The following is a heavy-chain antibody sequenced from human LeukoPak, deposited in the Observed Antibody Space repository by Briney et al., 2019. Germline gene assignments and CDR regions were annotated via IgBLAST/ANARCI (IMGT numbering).Heavy chain of an antibody. V-gene: IGHV3-30*02. CDR1: GFTFSRNA. Sequence: GGSLRLSCAASGFTFSRNAIHWVRQGPGKGGEGVSYIAHHGSNKYYADSVKGRFTISRDNTKRTLYLQMNSLRADDTAVYYCAKDGSWSCTDWGQGTLVTVSS. CDR3: AKDGSWSCTD. CDR2: IAHHGSNK. J-gene: IGHJ4*02. D-gene: IGHD2-8*02.